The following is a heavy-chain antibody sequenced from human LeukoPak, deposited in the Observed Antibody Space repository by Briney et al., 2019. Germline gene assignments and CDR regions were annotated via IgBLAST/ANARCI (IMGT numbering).Heavy chain of an antibody. V-gene: IGHV3-30*03. D-gene: IGHD2-15*01. CDR3: AREDGGYCSGGSCYGNWFDP. Sequence: GGSLRLSCAASGFTFSSYGMHWVRQAPGKGLEWVAVISYDGSNKYYADSVKGRFTISRDNAKNSLYLQMNSLRAEDTAVYYCAREDGGYCSGGSCYGNWFDPWGQGTLVTVSS. CDR2: ISYDGSNK. CDR1: GFTFSSYG. J-gene: IGHJ5*02.